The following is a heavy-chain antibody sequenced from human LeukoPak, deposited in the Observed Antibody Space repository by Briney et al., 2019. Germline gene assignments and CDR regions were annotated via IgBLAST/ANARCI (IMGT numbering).Heavy chain of an antibody. V-gene: IGHV1-3*01. Sequence: ASVKVSCKASGYTFTSYAMHWVRQAPGQRLEWMGWINAGNGNTKYSQKFQGRVTITRDTSTSTAYMELRSLRSDDTAVYYCAVTMVRGVIRAFDIWGQGTMVTVSS. J-gene: IGHJ3*02. CDR2: INAGNGNT. CDR3: AVTMVRGVIRAFDI. D-gene: IGHD3-10*01. CDR1: GYTFTSYA.